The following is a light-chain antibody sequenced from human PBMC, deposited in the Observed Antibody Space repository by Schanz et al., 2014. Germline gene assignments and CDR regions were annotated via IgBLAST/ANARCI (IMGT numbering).Light chain of an antibody. CDR3: QQYNNWPPYT. V-gene: IGKV3-15*01. CDR1: QSVSDN. Sequence: EIVMTQSPATLSVSPGERATLPCRASQSVSDNLAWYQLQPGRVPRLLIYGSSTRAAGIPARFGGGGSGTEFTLTITSLQSEDFAVYYCQQYNNWPPYTFGQGTKLEIK. J-gene: IGKJ2*01. CDR2: GSS.